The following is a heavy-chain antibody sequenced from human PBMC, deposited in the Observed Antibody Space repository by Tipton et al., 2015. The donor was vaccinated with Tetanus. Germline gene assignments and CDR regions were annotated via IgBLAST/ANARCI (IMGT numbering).Heavy chain of an antibody. D-gene: IGHD4-23*01. CDR3: ATMTPVDWYFDL. CDR1: GDSLKNYY. CDR2: IYSSGRT. Sequence: GLVKPSETLSLTCTVTGDSLKNYYWSWIRQSAGKGLEWIGRIYSSGRTDYNPSFESRVVINVDTANNQFTLRLTSVLAADAAVYYCATMTPVDWYFDLWGRGTLVTVSS. J-gene: IGHJ2*01. V-gene: IGHV4-4*07.